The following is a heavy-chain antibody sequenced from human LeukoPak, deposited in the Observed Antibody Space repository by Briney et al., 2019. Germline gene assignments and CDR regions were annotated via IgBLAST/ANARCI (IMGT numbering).Heavy chain of an antibody. CDR3: AIRRWGYCSSTSCYGSYYYGMDV. D-gene: IGHD2-2*01. CDR2: IYTSGSA. Sequence: SETLSLTCTVSGGSISSYYWSWIRQPAGKGLEWIGRIYTSGSANYNPSLKSRVTMSVDTSKNQFSLKLSSVTAADTAVYYCAIRRWGYCSSTSCYGSYYYGMDVWGQGTTVTVSS. CDR1: GGSISSYY. J-gene: IGHJ6*02. V-gene: IGHV4-4*07.